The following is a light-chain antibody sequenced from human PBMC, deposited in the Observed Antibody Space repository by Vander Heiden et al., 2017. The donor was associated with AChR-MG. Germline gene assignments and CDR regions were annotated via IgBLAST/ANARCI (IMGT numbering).Light chain of an antibody. J-gene: IGKJ1*01. CDR1: QSISSW. Sequence: DIQLTQFPSTLSASVGDRVTITCRASQSISSWMAWYHQKPGKAPKLLIYKASSLESGVPSRFSGSGSGTEFTLTISSLQPDDFATYYCQQYSTSSRTFGQGTKVEIK. CDR3: QQYSTSSRT. CDR2: KAS. V-gene: IGKV1-5*03.